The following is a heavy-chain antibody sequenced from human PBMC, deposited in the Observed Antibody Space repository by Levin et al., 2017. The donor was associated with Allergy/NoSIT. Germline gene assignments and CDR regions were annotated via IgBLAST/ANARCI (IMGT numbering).Heavy chain of an antibody. CDR1: GFTFSSYG. D-gene: IGHD6-19*01. Sequence: GESLKISCAASGFTFSSYGMHWVRQAPGKGLEWVAVISYDGSNKYYADSVKGRFTISRDNSKNTLYLQMNSLRAEDTAVYYCAKPTRAYSSGWYSDWFDPWGQGTLVTVSS. CDR2: ISYDGSNK. J-gene: IGHJ5*02. CDR3: AKPTRAYSSGWYSDWFDP. V-gene: IGHV3-30*18.